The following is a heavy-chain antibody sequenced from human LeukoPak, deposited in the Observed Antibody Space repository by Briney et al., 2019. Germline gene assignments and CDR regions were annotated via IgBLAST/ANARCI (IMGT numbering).Heavy chain of an antibody. J-gene: IGHJ3*02. V-gene: IGHV4-4*02. CDR3: ARGRLGGWLQRVHAFDI. D-gene: IGHD5-24*01. CDR1: GGSISSSNW. CDR2: IYHSGST. Sequence: SGTLSLTCAVSGGSISSSNWWSWVRQPPGKGLEWIGEIYHSGSTNYNPSLKSRVTISVDTSKNQFSLKLTSVTAADTAVYYCARGRLGGWLQRVHAFDIWGQGTMVTVSS.